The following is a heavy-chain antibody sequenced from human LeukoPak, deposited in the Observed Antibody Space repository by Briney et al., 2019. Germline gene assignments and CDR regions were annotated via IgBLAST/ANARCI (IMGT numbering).Heavy chain of an antibody. D-gene: IGHD2-15*01. CDR3: VRHLATSGSYPLDY. Sequence: PGGPLRLSCAASGITFTDHAMSWVRQAPGAGLEWVSAISGIANAIFYASSVKGRFTISRDNSKNTLSLQMTSLRAEDTAVYYCVRHLATSGSYPLDYWGQGALVTVSS. J-gene: IGHJ4*02. CDR2: ISGIANAI. V-gene: IGHV3-23*01. CDR1: GITFTDHA.